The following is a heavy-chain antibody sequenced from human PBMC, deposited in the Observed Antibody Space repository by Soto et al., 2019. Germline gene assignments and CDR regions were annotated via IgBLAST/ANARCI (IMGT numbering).Heavy chain of an antibody. J-gene: IGHJ3*02. V-gene: IGHV4-59*01. Sequence: SETLSLTCTVSGGSISSYYWSWIRQPPGKGLEWIGYIYYSGSTNYNPSLKSRVTISVDTSKNQFSLKLSSVTAADTAVYYCARDHNIAAAGTRAFDIWGQGTMVTVSS. CDR2: IYYSGST. D-gene: IGHD6-13*01. CDR1: GGSISSYY. CDR3: ARDHNIAAAGTRAFDI.